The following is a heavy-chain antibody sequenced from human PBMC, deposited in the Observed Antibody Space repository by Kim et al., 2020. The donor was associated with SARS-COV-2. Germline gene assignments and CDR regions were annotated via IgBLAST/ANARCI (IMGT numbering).Heavy chain of an antibody. D-gene: IGHD6-13*01. Sequence: AQKFQGRITMTRNTSISTAYMDLSSLRSEDTAVYYCARAFSSSRYARFDPWGQGTLVTVSS. J-gene: IGHJ5*02. CDR3: ARAFSSSRYARFDP. V-gene: IGHV1-8*01.